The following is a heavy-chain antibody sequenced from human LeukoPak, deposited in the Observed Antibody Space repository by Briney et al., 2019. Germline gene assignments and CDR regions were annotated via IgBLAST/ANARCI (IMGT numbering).Heavy chain of an antibody. Sequence: GASVKVSCKASGYTFTSYAMQWVRQAPGQRLEWMGWVNACNGNTKYSQKFQGRVTITSETSASTAYMELSSLRSEDTAVYYCAGRSITMVPRVSLGSIPLDYWGQGTLVTVSS. CDR3: AGRSITMVPRVSLGSIPLDY. CDR1: GYTFTSYA. J-gene: IGHJ4*02. D-gene: IGHD3-10*01. V-gene: IGHV1-3*01. CDR2: VNACNGNT.